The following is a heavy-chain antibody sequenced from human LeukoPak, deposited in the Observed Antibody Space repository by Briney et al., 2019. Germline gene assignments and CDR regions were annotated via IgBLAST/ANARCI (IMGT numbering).Heavy chain of an antibody. Sequence: SETLSLTCAVYGGSFSGYYWSWIRQPPGKGLEWIGEINHSGSTNYNPSLKSRVTISVDTSKNQFSLKLSSVTAADTAVYYCARTQQPGYCSGGSCPNFDYWGQGPLVTVSS. J-gene: IGHJ4*02. V-gene: IGHV4-34*01. CDR1: GGSFSGYY. D-gene: IGHD2-15*01. CDR3: ARTQQPGYCSGGSCPNFDY. CDR2: INHSGST.